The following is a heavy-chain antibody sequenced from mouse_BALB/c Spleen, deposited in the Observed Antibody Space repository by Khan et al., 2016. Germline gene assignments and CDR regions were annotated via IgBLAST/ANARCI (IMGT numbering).Heavy chain of an antibody. D-gene: IGHD2-4*01. V-gene: IGHV2-9*02. CDR2: VWPGGST. CDR1: GFSLTHSG. CDR3: DSYDQDDDAWFVS. J-gene: IGHJ3*01. Sequence: VKLLESGPGLVAPSQNLSTTCTVPGFSLTHSGVHWISQPLGKGLERLRVVWPGGSTDYNSALLSRLRVTKDNSQNQVFLKMISLQTDGTAIYYCDSYDQDDDAWFVSWGQGTLVIVSA.